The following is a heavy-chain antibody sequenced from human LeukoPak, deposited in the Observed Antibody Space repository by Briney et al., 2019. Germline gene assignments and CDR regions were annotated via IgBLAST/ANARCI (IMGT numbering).Heavy chain of an antibody. Sequence: GASVKVSCKASGYTFTSYGISWVRQAPGQGLEWMGWISAYNGNTNYAQKLQGRVTMTTDISTSTAYMELRSLRSDDTAVYYCARGPADSGYEWDFDYWGQGTLVTVSS. CDR2: ISAYNGNT. V-gene: IGHV1-18*01. D-gene: IGHD5-12*01. CDR3: ARGPADSGYEWDFDY. CDR1: GYTFTSYG. J-gene: IGHJ4*02.